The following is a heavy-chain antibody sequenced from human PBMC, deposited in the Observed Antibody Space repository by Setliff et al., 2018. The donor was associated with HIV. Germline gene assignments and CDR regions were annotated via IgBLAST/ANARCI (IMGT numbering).Heavy chain of an antibody. CDR3: ARRAGMWAASGYYYTDV. CDR2: SWFDGYNV. Sequence: GGSLRLSCASSGLNLSRYDMHWLRQAPGKGLSWLAVSWFDGYNVKYVVSVRGRFTISRDNAQNSLDLQMNNLRAEDTAVYYCARRAGMWAASGYYYTDVWGTGTTVTVSS. D-gene: IGHD3-10*01. J-gene: IGHJ6*03. V-gene: IGHV3-33*03. CDR1: GLNLSRYD.